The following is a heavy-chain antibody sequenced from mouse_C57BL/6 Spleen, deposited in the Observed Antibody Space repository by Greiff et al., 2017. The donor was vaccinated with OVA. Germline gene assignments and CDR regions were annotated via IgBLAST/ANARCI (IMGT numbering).Heavy chain of an antibody. Sequence: QVQLQQPGAELVKPGASVKLSCKASGYTFTSYWMQWVKQRPGQGLEWIGEIDPSDSYTNYNQKFKGKATLTVDTSSSTAYMQLSSLTSEDSAVYYCARKKGGLFYAMDYWGQGTSVTVSS. V-gene: IGHV1-50*01. J-gene: IGHJ4*01. D-gene: IGHD1-1*01. CDR1: GYTFTSYW. CDR3: ARKKGGLFYAMDY. CDR2: IDPSDSYT.